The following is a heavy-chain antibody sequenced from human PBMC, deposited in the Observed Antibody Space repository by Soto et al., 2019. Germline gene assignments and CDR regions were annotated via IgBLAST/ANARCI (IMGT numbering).Heavy chain of an antibody. D-gene: IGHD2-8*02. V-gene: IGHV1-2*02. CDR1: GYTFTGYY. J-gene: IGHJ4*02. Sequence: QVQLVQSGAEVKKPGASVKVSCKASGYTFTGYYVHWVRQAPGQGLEWMGWINPNSGATHYAKNFQGRVTMTRDTSISTAYMDLSRLTSDDTAVYYCATPGCPHTGGYYYFDYWGQGTLVTVSS. CDR3: ATPGCPHTGGYYYFDY. CDR2: INPNSGAT.